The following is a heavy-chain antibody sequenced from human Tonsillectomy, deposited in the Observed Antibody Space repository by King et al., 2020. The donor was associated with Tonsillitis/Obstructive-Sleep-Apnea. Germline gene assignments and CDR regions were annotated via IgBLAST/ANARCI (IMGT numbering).Heavy chain of an antibody. CDR1: RFTFSSYA. J-gene: IGHJ3*02. CDR2: ISYDGGNK. D-gene: IGHD2-15*01. V-gene: IGHV3-30*01. Sequence: VQLVESGGGVVQPGRSLRLSCAASRFTFSSYALHWGRPVPGKGREGGAVISYDGGNKYYADPVKGRFPISRDNSKNTLYLQMNSLRGEDTAVYYCAREDGYCSGGSCYSKAFDIWGQGTMVTVSS. CDR3: AREDGYCSGGSCYSKAFDI.